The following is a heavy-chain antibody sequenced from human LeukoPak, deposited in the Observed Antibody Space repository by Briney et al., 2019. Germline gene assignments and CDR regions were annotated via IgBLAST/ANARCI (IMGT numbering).Heavy chain of an antibody. CDR1: GFTFSSYW. CDR3: AKAGYSIPDY. V-gene: IGHV3-74*01. D-gene: IGHD4-11*01. J-gene: IGHJ4*02. Sequence: GRSLRLSCAASGFTFSSYWMHWVRQAPGKGLVWVSRINSDGSSTSYADSVKGRFTISRDNSKNTLYLQMNSLRAEDTAVYYCAKAGYSIPDYWGQGTLVTVSS. CDR2: INSDGSST.